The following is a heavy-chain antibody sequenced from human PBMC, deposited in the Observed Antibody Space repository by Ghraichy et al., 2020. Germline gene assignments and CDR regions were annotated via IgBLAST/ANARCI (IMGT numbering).Heavy chain of an antibody. CDR3: ARGGTASRCSV. Sequence: GGSLRLSCAASQFTFSSYWMTWVRQAPGKGLEWVANIKQDGSETYYVDSVKGRFTISRDNAKNSLYLQMNSLRAEDTAVYYGARGGTASRCSVWGQGTLVIVSS. CDR2: IKQDGSET. D-gene: IGHD2-2*01. J-gene: IGHJ4*02. V-gene: IGHV3-7*03. CDR1: QFTFSSYW.